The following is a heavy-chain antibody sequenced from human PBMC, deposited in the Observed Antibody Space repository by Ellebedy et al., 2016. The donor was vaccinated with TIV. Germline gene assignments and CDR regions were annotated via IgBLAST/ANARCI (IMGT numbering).Heavy chain of an antibody. CDR3: ARDTGDSSGYIAFDI. CDR1: GGSISSGGYY. V-gene: IGHV4-31*03. CDR2: IYYSGST. D-gene: IGHD3-22*01. Sequence: MPSETLSLTCTVSGGSISSGGYYWSWIRQHPGKGLEWIGYIYYSGSTYYNPSLKSRVTISVDTSKNQFSLKLSSVTAADTAVYYCARDTGDSSGYIAFDIWGQGTMVTVSS. J-gene: IGHJ3*02.